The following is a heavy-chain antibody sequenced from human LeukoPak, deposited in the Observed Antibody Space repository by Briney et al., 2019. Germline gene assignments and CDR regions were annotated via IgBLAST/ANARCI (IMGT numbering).Heavy chain of an antibody. V-gene: IGHV4-31*03. CDR1: GGSINSGAYY. Sequence: SQTLSLTCTVSGGSINSGAYYWSWIRQHPGKGLEWIGYIYYSGSNYYNPSLKSRVTISVDTSKNQFSLKLSSVTAADTAVYYCAGCSGCSPIDAFHIWGQGTMVTVSS. CDR3: AGCSGCSPIDAFHI. J-gene: IGHJ3*02. CDR2: IYYSGSN. D-gene: IGHD2-15*01.